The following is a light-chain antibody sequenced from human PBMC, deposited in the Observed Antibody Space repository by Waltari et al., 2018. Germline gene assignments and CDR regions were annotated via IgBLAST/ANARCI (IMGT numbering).Light chain of an antibody. Sequence: SSVLTQPPSVSVAPGQTARITCGGNNIGSKPVHWYQQKPGQAPVLVVYDASDRPSGIPERFSGSNSGNTATLTISRVEAGDEADYYCQVWDSTTDHRGYVFGTGTKVTVL. V-gene: IGLV3-21*02. CDR3: QVWDSTTDHRGYV. CDR2: DAS. J-gene: IGLJ1*01. CDR1: NIGSKP.